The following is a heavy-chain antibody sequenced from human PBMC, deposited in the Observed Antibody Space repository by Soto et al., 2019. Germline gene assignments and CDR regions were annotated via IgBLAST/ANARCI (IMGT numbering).Heavy chain of an antibody. V-gene: IGHV3-30-3*01. J-gene: IGHJ6*02. CDR3: AKDGGGYNYGYVMLDKYYYGMDV. CDR1: GFTFSTYA. D-gene: IGHD5-18*01. CDR2: ISYDGANK. Sequence: QVQLGESGGGVVQPGRSLRLSCAASGFTFSTYAIHWVRQAPGKGLEWVAVISYDGANKYYADSVRGRFTISRDNSKNTLFLQMSSLRAEDTAVYYCAKDGGGYNYGYVMLDKYYYGMDVWGQGTTVTVSS.